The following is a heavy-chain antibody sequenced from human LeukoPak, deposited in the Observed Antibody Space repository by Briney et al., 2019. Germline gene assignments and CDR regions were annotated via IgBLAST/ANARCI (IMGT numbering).Heavy chain of an antibody. Sequence: GGSLRLSCTASGFTFGDYAMSWFRQAPGGGLEWVGRLRSKGGGETADYGAAVKGRFTISRDDSKSTLYLQMNSLKNEDTAVYFCSWELDVSFGRRLESWGQGTLVTVAS. CDR1: GFTFGDYA. CDR2: LRSKGGGETA. D-gene: IGHD1-1*01. J-gene: IGHJ4*02. V-gene: IGHV3-49*03. CDR3: SWELDVSFGRRLES.